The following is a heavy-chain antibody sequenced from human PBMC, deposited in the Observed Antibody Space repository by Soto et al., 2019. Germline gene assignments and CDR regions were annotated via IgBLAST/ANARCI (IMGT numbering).Heavy chain of an antibody. CDR2: ISSSSSTI. D-gene: IGHD3-22*01. CDR3: ARGAYYYDSSGLSY. V-gene: IGHV3-48*01. J-gene: IGHJ4*02. Sequence: PGGSLRLSCAASGFTFSSYSMNWVRQAPGKGLERVSYISSSSSTIYYADSVKGRFTISRDNAKNSLYLQMNSLRAEDTAVYYCARGAYYYDSSGLSYWGQGTLVTVSS. CDR1: GFTFSSYS.